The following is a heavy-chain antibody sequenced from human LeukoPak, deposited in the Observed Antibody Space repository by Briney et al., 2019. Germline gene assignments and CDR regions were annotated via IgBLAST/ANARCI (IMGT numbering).Heavy chain of an antibody. V-gene: IGHV1-8*03. Sequence: GSVTVSCKGSGYTLTSYDINWVGPAAGQGLEWMGWMNPNSGNTDYAQKFQGRFTITITPSISTAYMELSSLRSEDTAVYYCARAFGGHDEWYYFDYWGQGTLVTVSS. CDR3: ARAFGGHDEWYYFDY. CDR2: MNPNSGNT. J-gene: IGHJ4*02. D-gene: IGHD5-12*01. CDR1: GYTLTSYD.